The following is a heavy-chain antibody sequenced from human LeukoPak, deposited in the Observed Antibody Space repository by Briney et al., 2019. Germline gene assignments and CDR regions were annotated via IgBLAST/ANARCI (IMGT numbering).Heavy chain of an antibody. Sequence: PGGPLRLSCAASGFTFSNFAMSWVRQAPGKGLEWVSTVSGSASNTYYADCVKGRFTISRDNSNNTIFLQMGGLRGDDSAMYYCAKVGGYRVYREFDSWGQGTLVTVSS. CDR1: GFTFSNFA. CDR3: AKVGGYRVYREFDS. D-gene: IGHD5/OR15-5a*01. CDR2: VSGSASNT. J-gene: IGHJ4*02. V-gene: IGHV3-23*01.